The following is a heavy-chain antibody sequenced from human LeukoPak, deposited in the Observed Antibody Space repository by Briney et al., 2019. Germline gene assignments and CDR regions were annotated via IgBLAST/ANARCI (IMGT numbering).Heavy chain of an antibody. CDR3: ARERNEGSDAGVDY. CDR2: IIPIFGTA. Sequence: ASVKVSCKASGGTLSSFTISWVRQAPGQGLEWMGGIIPIFGTANYAQKFQGRVTITADESTSTAYMELSSLRSEDTAVYYCARERNEGSDAGVDYWGQGTLVTVSS. CDR1: GGTLSSFT. J-gene: IGHJ4*02. D-gene: IGHD3-10*01. V-gene: IGHV1-69*13.